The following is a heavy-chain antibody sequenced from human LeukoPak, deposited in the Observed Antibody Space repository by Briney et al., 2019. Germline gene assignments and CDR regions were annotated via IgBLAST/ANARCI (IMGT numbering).Heavy chain of an antibody. J-gene: IGHJ5*02. V-gene: IGHV1-69*05. Sequence: SVKVSCKASGGTFSSYAISWVRQAPGQGLEWMGGIIPIFGTANYAQKFQGRVTITTDESTSTAYMELSSLRSKDAAVYYCARGGGRCGELFWNWFDPWGQGTLVTVSS. D-gene: IGHD3-10*01. CDR2: IIPIFGTA. CDR3: ARGGGRCGELFWNWFDP. CDR1: GGTFSSYA.